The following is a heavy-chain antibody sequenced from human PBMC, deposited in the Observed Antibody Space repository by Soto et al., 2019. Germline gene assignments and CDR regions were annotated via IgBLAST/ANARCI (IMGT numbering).Heavy chain of an antibody. CDR2: INVYNGNT. CDR1: GYTFTNYG. V-gene: IGHV1-18*01. J-gene: IGHJ5*02. Sequence: QVQLVQSGGEVKKPGASVKVSCKASGYTFTNYGISWVRQAPGQGLEWMGWINVYNGNTKYAQKGQGRVTMTTDKSTSTAYMELRSLRSDDTAVYYCARGVGSGSYYNQYNWFDPWGQGTLVTVSS. D-gene: IGHD3-10*01. CDR3: ARGVGSGSYYNQYNWFDP.